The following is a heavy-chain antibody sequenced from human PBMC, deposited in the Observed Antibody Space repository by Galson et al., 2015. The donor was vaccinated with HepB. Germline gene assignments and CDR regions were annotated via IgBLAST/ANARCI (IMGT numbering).Heavy chain of an antibody. V-gene: IGHV3-48*04. CDR1: GFTFSSYS. J-gene: IGHJ6*02. D-gene: IGHD3-10*01. CDR3: ARDRGGSGSYLSYYYGLDV. CDR2: ISSSSDIK. Sequence: SLRLSCAASGFTFSSYSMNWVRQAPGKGLEWVSYISSSSDIKYYADSMKGRLTISRDNAKSSLYLQINSLRAEDTAVYYCARDRGGSGSYLSYYYGLDVWGQGTTVTVSS.